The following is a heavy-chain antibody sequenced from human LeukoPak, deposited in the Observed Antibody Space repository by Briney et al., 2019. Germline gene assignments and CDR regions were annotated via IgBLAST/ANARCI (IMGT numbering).Heavy chain of an antibody. D-gene: IGHD5-12*01. Sequence: ASVKVSCKASGYTFNRYGITWVRQAPGQGIEGRGWISGYNGNTNYAQKLQGRVTMTTDTSTSTAYMELRSLRSDDTAMYYCARDYGYGVTVMISDDYWGQGTLVTVSS. CDR1: GYTFNRYG. CDR3: ARDYGYGVTVMISDDY. CDR2: ISGYNGNT. V-gene: IGHV1-18*01. J-gene: IGHJ4*02.